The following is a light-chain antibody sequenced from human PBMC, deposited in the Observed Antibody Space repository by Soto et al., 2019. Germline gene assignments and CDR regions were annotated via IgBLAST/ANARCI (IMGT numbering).Light chain of an antibody. CDR1: QTISTW. J-gene: IGKJ1*01. V-gene: IGKV1-5*01. Sequence: DIRVTQSPPTLSASVGDRVTITCRASQTISTWMAWYQQKPGKAPKLLVYDASTLQSGVASRFSGSGSGTELTVIISGLQPDDSATYYCQQYTNTNNPWMFGQGTKVEI. CDR3: QQYTNTNNPWM. CDR2: DAS.